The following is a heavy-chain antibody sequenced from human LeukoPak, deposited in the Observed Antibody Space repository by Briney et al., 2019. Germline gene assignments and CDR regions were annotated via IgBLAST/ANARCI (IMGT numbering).Heavy chain of an antibody. Sequence: PGGSLRLSCAASGFTFSSYAMSWVRQAPGKGLEWVSAISGSGGSTYYADSVKGRFTISRDNSKNTLYLQMNSLRAEDTAVYYCAKDPHIEFLTGYPPDYWGQGTLVTVSS. CDR1: GFTFSSYA. V-gene: IGHV3-23*01. CDR2: ISGSGGST. D-gene: IGHD3-9*01. CDR3: AKDPHIEFLTGYPPDY. J-gene: IGHJ4*02.